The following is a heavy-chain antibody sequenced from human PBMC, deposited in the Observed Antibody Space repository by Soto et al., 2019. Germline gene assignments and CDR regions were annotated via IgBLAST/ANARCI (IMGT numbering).Heavy chain of an antibody. J-gene: IGHJ6*02. CDR1: GYTFTGYY. V-gene: IGHV1-2*02. CDR3: ATQFHHCGGDCYRGPYFGMDV. Sequence: QVQLVQSGSEVKEPGASVKVSCKASGYTFTGYYVLWVRQAPGQGPECMGWINPYTGGTNYAQKSQGRVTMTRATSISTDYIEVSKLISDDTAVYYCATQFHHCGGDCYRGPYFGMDVWGQGTTVTVSS. D-gene: IGHD2-21*02. CDR2: INPYTGGT.